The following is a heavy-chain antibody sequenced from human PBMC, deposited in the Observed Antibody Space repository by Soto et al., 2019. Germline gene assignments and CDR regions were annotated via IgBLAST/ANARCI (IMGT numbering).Heavy chain of an antibody. J-gene: IGHJ4*02. V-gene: IGHV4-34*01. D-gene: IGHD1-26*01. CDR1: GASFSGYY. CDR3: ARGRLGGAAD. CDR2: INHSGST. Sequence: QVQLQQWGAGLLKPSETLSLTCAVYGASFSGYYWSWIRQPPGKGLEWLGEINHSGSTNYTPCLKRRVTLSVDTSKNQFSLKLSSVTAADTAVYYCARGRLGGAADWGQATLVTVSS.